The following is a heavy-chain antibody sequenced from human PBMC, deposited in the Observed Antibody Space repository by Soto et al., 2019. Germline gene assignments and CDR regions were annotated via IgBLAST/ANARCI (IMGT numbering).Heavy chain of an antibody. J-gene: IGHJ4*02. CDR2: ISGSVGST. CDR1: GFTFSSYA. V-gene: IGHV3-23*01. D-gene: IGHD7-27*01. Sequence: GGALRLSCAASGFTFSSYAMSWVRQAPGKGLEWVSAISGSVGSTCYADSVKGRFTISRDNSKNTRYLQMNSLRAEDTAVYYCAKELSNWGSGMTYFDYWGQGTLVTVSS. CDR3: AKELSNWGSGMTYFDY.